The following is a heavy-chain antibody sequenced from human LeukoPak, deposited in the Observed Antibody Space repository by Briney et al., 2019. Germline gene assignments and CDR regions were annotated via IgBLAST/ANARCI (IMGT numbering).Heavy chain of an antibody. CDR2: ISYSGTT. Sequence: SETLSLTCTVPNGSVNTYYWSWIRQPPGKGLEWMGYISYSGTTDYNPSLRSRVTISVDTSRNQFSLKLSSVTAADTAVYYCARIIVGTTLDHWGQGTLVTVSS. D-gene: IGHD1-26*01. CDR1: NGSVNTYY. J-gene: IGHJ4*02. CDR3: ARIIVGTTLDH. V-gene: IGHV4-59*02.